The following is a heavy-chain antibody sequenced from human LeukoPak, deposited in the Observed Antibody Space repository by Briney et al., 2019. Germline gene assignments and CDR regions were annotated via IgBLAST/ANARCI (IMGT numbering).Heavy chain of an antibody. CDR3: ARVPVSGSYYYYMDV. CDR1: GYTFTSND. V-gene: IGHV1-8*01. Sequence: ASVKVSCKASGYTFTSNDINWVRQAPGQGLEWMGWINPHSGTTGYAQKFQGRVIMTRDTSIGTAYMELSSLRSEDTAVYYCARVPVSGSYYYYMDVWGKGTTVTVSS. CDR2: INPHSGTT. D-gene: IGHD1-26*01. J-gene: IGHJ6*03.